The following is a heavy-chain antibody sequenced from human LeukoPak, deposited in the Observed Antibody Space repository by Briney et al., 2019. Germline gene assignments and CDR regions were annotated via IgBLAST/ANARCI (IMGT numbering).Heavy chain of an antibody. D-gene: IGHD2-15*01. CDR3: ARVDGSPDY. Sequence: ASVKVSCKASGYTFTSLDINWVRQATGQGLEWMGWINPNSGKTGYAQQFQGRATITRDTSISTAYMELSGLRSEDTAVYYCARVDGSPDYWGQGTLVTVSS. V-gene: IGHV1-8*03. J-gene: IGHJ4*02. CDR1: GYTFTSLD. CDR2: INPNSGKT.